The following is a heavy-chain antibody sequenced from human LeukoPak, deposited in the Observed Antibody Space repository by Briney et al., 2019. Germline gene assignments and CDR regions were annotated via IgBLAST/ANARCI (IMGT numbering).Heavy chain of an antibody. CDR3: ARVLVPPGSGSYSVHFDY. V-gene: IGHV4-31*03. D-gene: IGHD3-10*01. CDR1: GGSISSGGSR. J-gene: IGHJ4*02. CDR2: IYYSGST. Sequence: SETLSLTCNVSGGSISSGGSRWSWIRQHPGKGLEWIGYIYYSGSTYYNPSLKSRVTISVDTSKNQFSLKLSSVTAADTAVYYCARVLVPPGSGSYSVHFDYWGQGTLVTVSS.